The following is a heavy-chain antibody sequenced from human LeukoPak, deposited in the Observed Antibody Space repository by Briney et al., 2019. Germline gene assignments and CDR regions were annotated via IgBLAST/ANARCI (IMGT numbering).Heavy chain of an antibody. D-gene: IGHD1-26*01. Sequence: GGSLRLSCAASGFTFSTYAMSWVRQGPGKGLEWVSVISGDGGSTYYAEYMKGKFSNSRDNSKNTLYLQMNRLRAEETAGYYCAKERTDLYRGSYPIDAFDIWGQGTIVTVSS. CDR1: GFTFSTYA. J-gene: IGHJ3*02. CDR2: ISGDGGST. CDR3: AKERTDLYRGSYPIDAFDI. V-gene: IGHV3-23*01.